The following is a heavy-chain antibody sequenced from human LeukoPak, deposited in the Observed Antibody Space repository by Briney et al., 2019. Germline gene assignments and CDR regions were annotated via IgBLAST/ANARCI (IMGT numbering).Heavy chain of an antibody. Sequence: GASVKVSCKASGYTFTSYDINWVRQATGQGLEWMGWMNPNSGNTGYAQKFQGRVTMTRNTSISTAYMELSSLRSEDTAVYYCARGLVFWSGYYTQDFDYWGQGTLVTVSS. D-gene: IGHD3-3*01. CDR3: ARGLVFWSGYYTQDFDY. V-gene: IGHV1-8*01. CDR2: MNPNSGNT. CDR1: GYTFTSYD. J-gene: IGHJ4*02.